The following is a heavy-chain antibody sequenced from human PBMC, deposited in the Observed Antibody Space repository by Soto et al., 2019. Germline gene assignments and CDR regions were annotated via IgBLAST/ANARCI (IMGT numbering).Heavy chain of an antibody. CDR3: AKDSSPSGYDFWFDP. V-gene: IGHV3-23*01. J-gene: IGHJ5*02. Sequence: GWSLRLSCAASGFTFSSYAMSWVRQAPGKGLEWVSAISGSGGSTYYADSVKGRFTISRDDSKNTLYLQMNSLRAEDTAVYYCAKDSSPSGYDFWFDPWGQGTLVNV. CDR1: GFTFSSYA. D-gene: IGHD5-12*01. CDR2: ISGSGGST.